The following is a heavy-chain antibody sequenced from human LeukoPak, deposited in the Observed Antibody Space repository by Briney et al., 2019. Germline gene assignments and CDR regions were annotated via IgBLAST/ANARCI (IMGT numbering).Heavy chain of an antibody. D-gene: IGHD6-19*01. CDR1: GGSISSSNFY. CDR2: IYYSGST. V-gene: IGHV4-39*07. CDR3: AREVMMGQWLGYYYYYYMDV. Sequence: SETLSLTCTVSGGSISSSNFYWGWIRQPPGKGLEWIGSIYYSGSTYYNPSLKSRVTISVDTSKNQFSLKLSSVTAADTAVYYCAREVMMGQWLGYYYYYYMDVWGKGTTVTVSS. J-gene: IGHJ6*03.